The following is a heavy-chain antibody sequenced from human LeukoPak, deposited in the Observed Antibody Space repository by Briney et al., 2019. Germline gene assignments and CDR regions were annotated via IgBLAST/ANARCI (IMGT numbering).Heavy chain of an antibody. V-gene: IGHV1-46*01. CDR3: ARPVDVVGVVATIFDY. CDR2: INPSGGST. J-gene: IGHJ4*02. D-gene: IGHD5-12*01. Sequence: ASVKVSCKPSGYTFTSYYMHWVRQAPGQGLEWMGIINPSGGSTSYAQKFQGRVTMTRDTSTSTVYMELSSLRSEDTAVYYCARPVDVVGVVATIFDYWGQGTLVTVSS. CDR1: GYTFTSYY.